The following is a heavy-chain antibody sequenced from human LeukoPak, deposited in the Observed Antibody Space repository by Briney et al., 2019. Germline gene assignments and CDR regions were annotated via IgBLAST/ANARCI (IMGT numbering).Heavy chain of an antibody. J-gene: IGHJ3*02. CDR1: GGSISSGDYY. Sequence: SETLSLTCTVSGGSISSGDYYWSWLRQPPGKGLEWLGYIYYSGSTYYNPSLKSRVTISVDTSKNQFSLKLSSVTAADTAVYYCARAWYYYDSGPRAFDIWGQGTMVTVSS. CDR2: IYYSGST. V-gene: IGHV4-30-4*01. CDR3: ARAWYYYDSGPRAFDI. D-gene: IGHD3-22*01.